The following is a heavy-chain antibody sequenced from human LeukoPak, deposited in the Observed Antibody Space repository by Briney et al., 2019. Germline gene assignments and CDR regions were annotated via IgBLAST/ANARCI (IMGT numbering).Heavy chain of an antibody. J-gene: IGHJ4*02. V-gene: IGHV4-34*01. Sequence: PSETLSLTCAVYGGSFSGYYWSWIRQPPGKGLEWIGEINHSGSTNYNPSLKSRVTMSVDTSKNQFSLKLSSVTAADTAVYYCARENSGSYREFDYWGQGTLVPSPQ. CDR2: INHSGST. D-gene: IGHD1-26*01. CDR1: GGSFSGYY. CDR3: ARENSGSYREFDY.